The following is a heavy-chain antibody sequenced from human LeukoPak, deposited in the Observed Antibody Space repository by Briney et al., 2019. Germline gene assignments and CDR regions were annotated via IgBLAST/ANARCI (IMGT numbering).Heavy chain of an antibody. CDR1: GFAFSTYG. D-gene: IGHD3-10*01. CDR3: AKDFWQWFGELWSY. Sequence: RSLRLSCAASGFAFSTYGMHWVRQAPGKGLEWVAVIWYGGSNAYYADSVKGRFTVSRDNSKNTVYLQLNSLRAEDTAVYYCAKDFWQWFGELWSYWGQGTLVTVSS. CDR2: IWYGGSNA. J-gene: IGHJ4*02. V-gene: IGHV3-33*06.